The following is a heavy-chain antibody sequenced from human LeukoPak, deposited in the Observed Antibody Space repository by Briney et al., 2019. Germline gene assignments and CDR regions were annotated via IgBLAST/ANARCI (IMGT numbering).Heavy chain of an antibody. D-gene: IGHD6-19*01. Sequence: GGSLRLSCAASGFTFSSYAMSWVRQAPGKELEWVSAISGSGGSTYYADSVKGRFTISRDNSKNTLYLQMNSLRAEDTAVYYCAKEERYSSGWYLDYWGQGILVSVSS. V-gene: IGHV3-23*01. J-gene: IGHJ4*02. CDR2: ISGSGGST. CDR3: AKEERYSSGWYLDY. CDR1: GFTFSSYA.